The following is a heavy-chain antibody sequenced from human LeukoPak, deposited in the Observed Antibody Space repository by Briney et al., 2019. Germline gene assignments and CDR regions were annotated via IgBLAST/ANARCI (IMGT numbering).Heavy chain of an antibody. CDR3: AKDKYSSGWWAMDY. Sequence: GSLRLSCAASGFTFSSYGMHWVRQAPGKGLEWVAVISYDGSNKYYADSVKGRFTISRDNSKNTLYLQMNSLRAEDTAVYYCAKDKYSSGWWAMDYWGQGTLVTVSS. D-gene: IGHD6-19*01. CDR1: GFTFSSYG. V-gene: IGHV3-30*18. CDR2: ISYDGSNK. J-gene: IGHJ4*02.